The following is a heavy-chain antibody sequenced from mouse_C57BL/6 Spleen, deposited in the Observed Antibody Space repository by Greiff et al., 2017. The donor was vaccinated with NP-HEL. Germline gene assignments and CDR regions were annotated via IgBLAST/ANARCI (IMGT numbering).Heavy chain of an antibody. J-gene: IGHJ2*01. Sequence: QVHVKQPGAELVKPGASVKLSCKASGYTFTSYWMQWVKQRPGQGLEWIGEIDPSDSSTNSNQKFKGKATLTVDTSASTAYMQLSSLTSEDSAVYYCARLDKREYYFDYWGQGTTLTVSS. CDR2: IDPSDSST. V-gene: IGHV1-50*01. CDR1: GYTFTSYW. CDR3: ARLDKREYYFDY.